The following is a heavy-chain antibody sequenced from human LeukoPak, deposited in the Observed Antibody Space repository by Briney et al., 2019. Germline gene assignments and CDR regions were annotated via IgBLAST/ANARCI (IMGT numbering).Heavy chain of an antibody. Sequence: GGSLRLSCAASGFTFDDYGMSWVRQAPGKGREWVSGINWNGGSTGYADSVKGRFTISRDNAKNSLYLQMNSLRAEDTAVYYCARSIADDAFDIWGQGTMVTVSS. J-gene: IGHJ3*02. CDR3: ARSIADDAFDI. CDR2: INWNGGST. V-gene: IGHV3-20*04. D-gene: IGHD3-22*01. CDR1: GFTFDDYG.